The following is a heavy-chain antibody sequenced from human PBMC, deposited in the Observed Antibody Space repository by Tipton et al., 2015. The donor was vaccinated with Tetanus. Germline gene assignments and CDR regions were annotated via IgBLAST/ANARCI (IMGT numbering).Heavy chain of an antibody. J-gene: IGHJ3*01. CDR2: IYQSGST. Sequence: TLSLTCNVSGDSVVSESHLWGWIRQPPGKGLEWIGNIYQSGSTFYNPSLKGRVTISMDTSKNQISLPLITVSAADTAVYYCAGHKIKWVSYACSLWGQGTMVTVSS. D-gene: IGHD5-12*01. CDR3: AGHKIKWVSYACSL. CDR1: GDSVVSESHL. V-gene: IGHV4-39*01.